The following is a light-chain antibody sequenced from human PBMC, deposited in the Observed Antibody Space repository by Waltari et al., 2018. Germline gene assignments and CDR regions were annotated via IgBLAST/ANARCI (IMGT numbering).Light chain of an antibody. CDR1: TGAVPSSHH. J-gene: IGLJ3*02. V-gene: IGLV7-43*01. CDR3: LLYYGGVRV. CDR2: STN. Sequence: QTVVTPEPSLTVSPGGTVTLTCSSSTGAVPSSHHPNWFQQKSGQPPRPLIYSTNIKHSWTPARFSGSLLGDKAALTLSGVQPEDEADYYCLLYYGGVRVFGGGTTLTVL.